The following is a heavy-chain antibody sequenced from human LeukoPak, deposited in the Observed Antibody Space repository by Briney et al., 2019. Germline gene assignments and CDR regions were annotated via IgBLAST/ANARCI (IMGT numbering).Heavy chain of an antibody. CDR1: GFTVSSNY. J-gene: IGHJ6*03. CDR3: ARARNFRIVHLNGYYYMDV. Sequence: GSLRLSCAASGFTVSSNYMNWVRQTPGKGLEWIGEINHSGSTNYNPSFKSRVTISVDTSKNQFSLKLSSVTAADTAVYYCARARNFRIVHLNGYYYMDVWGKGTTVTVSS. V-gene: IGHV4-34*01. D-gene: IGHD1-7*01. CDR2: INHSGST.